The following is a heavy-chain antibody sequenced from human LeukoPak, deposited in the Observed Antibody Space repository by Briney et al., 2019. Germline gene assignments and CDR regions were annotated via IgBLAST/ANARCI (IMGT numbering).Heavy chain of an antibody. CDR3: AKDRREVAASGYS. CDR1: GFTFKTYW. Sequence: GGSLRLSCAASGFTFKTYWMHWVRQAPGKGLEWVANIKEDGSEKYYVGSVKGRFTISRDNADNSLYLQMGSLRAEDTALYYCAKDRREVAASGYSWGQGTLVTVSS. D-gene: IGHD6-13*01. J-gene: IGHJ4*02. V-gene: IGHV3-7*03. CDR2: IKEDGSEK.